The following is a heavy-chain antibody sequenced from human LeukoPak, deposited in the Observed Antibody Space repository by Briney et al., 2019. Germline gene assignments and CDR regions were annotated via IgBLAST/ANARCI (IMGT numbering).Heavy chain of an antibody. CDR2: INPNSGGT. CDR1: GYTFTGYY. CDR3: ARVDILTGYLPYYYYMDV. J-gene: IGHJ6*03. V-gene: IGHV1-2*02. Sequence: ASVKVSCKASGYTFTGYYMHWVRQAPGQGLEWMGWINPNSGGTNYAQKFQGRVTMTRDTSISTAYMELSRLRFDDTAVYYCARVDILTGYLPYYYYMDVWGKGTTVTVSS. D-gene: IGHD3-9*01.